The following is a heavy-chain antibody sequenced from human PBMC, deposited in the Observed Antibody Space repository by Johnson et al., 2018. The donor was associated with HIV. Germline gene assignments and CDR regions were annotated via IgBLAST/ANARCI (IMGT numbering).Heavy chain of an antibody. CDR3: AKGSGSGWLRDAFDI. Sequence: QVQLVESGGGVVQPGGSLRLSCAASGFTFSSNVMHWVRQAPGKGLEWVAFIVYDGSKKYYADSVKGRFTISRDNSKNTLYLEMNSLRAEDTAVYYCAKGSGSGWLRDAFDIWGQGTMVTVSS. CDR1: GFTFSSNV. J-gene: IGHJ3*02. V-gene: IGHV3-30*02. CDR2: IVYDGSKK. D-gene: IGHD6-19*01.